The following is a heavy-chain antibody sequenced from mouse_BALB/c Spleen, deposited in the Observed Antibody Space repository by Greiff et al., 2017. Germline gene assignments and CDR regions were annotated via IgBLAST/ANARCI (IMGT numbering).Heavy chain of an antibody. CDR3: ARGVITTVVADY. CDR1: GFNIKDTY. J-gene: IGHJ2*01. V-gene: IGHV14-3*02. D-gene: IGHD1-1*01. CDR2: IDPGNGNT. Sequence: EVQLQQSGAELVKPGASVKLSCTASGFNIKDTYMHWVKQRPEQGLEWIGRIDPGNGNTKYDPKFQGKATITADTSSNTAYLQLSSLTSEDTAVYYCARGVITTVVADYWGQGTTLTVSS.